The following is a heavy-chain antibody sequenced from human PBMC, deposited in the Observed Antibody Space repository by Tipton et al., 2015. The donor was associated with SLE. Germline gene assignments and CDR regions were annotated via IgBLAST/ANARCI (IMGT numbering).Heavy chain of an antibody. Sequence: TLSLTCTVSGGSMSSYSWSWIRQPPGKGLEWIGYVSSRGITDYNPSLKSRVTISVDTSKNQFSLKVSSVTAADTAVYYCARGGEYGSSWYPRYYYYMDVWGKGTTVTVSS. CDR1: GGSMSSYS. CDR2: VSSRGIT. D-gene: IGHD6-13*01. CDR3: ARGGEYGSSWYPRYYYYMDV. J-gene: IGHJ6*03. V-gene: IGHV4-59*12.